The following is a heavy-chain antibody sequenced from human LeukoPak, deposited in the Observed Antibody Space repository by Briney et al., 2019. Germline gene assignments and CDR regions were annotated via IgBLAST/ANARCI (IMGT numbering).Heavy chain of an antibody. D-gene: IGHD6-19*01. V-gene: IGHV3-30*18. CDR3: AKGSGDFDF. Sequence: PGGSLRLSCVGSGFSFKSFGMNWVRQAPGKGLEWVATISYDGINEFYEDSVRGRFTVSRDNSRNIVHLQMNSLTVDDTGRYYCAKGSGDFDFWGQGTLVSVSS. CDR2: ISYDGINE. J-gene: IGHJ4*02. CDR1: GFSFKSFG.